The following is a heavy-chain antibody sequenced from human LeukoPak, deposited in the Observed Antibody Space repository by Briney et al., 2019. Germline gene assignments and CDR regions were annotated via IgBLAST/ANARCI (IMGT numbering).Heavy chain of an antibody. V-gene: IGHV4-61*08. J-gene: IGHJ4*02. CDR2: IYYGGNT. CDR1: GGSFNSDDYY. CDR3: ASGPRNYYHSGSYHY. D-gene: IGHD3-10*01. Sequence: PSETLSLTCGVSGGSFNSDDYYWNWIRQPPGRGLEWIGYIYYGGNTNYNPSLRSRVTISMDTSKNQFSLKVNSVTAADTAVYFCASGPRNYYHSGSYHYWGQGTLVTVSS.